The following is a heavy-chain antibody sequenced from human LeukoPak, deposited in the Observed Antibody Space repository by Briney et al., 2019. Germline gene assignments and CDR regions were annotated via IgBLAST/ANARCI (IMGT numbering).Heavy chain of an antibody. CDR2: IKSKSDGGTV. CDR3: ARLGTYDY. J-gene: IGHJ4*02. CDR1: GFTFSSAW. Sequence: GGSLRLSCVASGFTFSSAWMSWVRQAPGKGLEWVGRIKSKSDGGTVDYAAPVKGRFTISRDDSKNTQYLQMNSLKTEDTAVYYCARLGTYDYWGQGTLVTVSS. D-gene: IGHD6-13*01. V-gene: IGHV3-15*01.